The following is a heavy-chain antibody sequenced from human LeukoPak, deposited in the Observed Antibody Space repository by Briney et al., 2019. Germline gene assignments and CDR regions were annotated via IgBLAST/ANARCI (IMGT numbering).Heavy chain of an antibody. CDR1: GYTFTGYY. CDR2: INPNSGGT. CDR3: ARDLGRDGYNYYS. J-gene: IGHJ4*02. Sequence: ASVKASCKASGYTFTGYYMHWVRQAPGQGLEWMGRINPNSGGTNYAQKFQGRVTMTRDTSINTAYMEVSRLRSDDTAIYYCARDLGRDGYNYYSWGQGTLVTVSS. V-gene: IGHV1-2*06. D-gene: IGHD5-24*01.